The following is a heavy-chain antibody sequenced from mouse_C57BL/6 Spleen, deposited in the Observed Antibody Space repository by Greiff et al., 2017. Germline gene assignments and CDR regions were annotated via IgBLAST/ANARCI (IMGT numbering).Heavy chain of an antibody. V-gene: IGHV7-3*01. CDR3: ARYAREGFAY. J-gene: IGHJ3*01. CDR1: GFTFTDYY. Sequence: EVKLVESGGGLVQPGGSLSLSCAASGFTFTDYYMSWVRQPPGKALEWLGFIRSKANGYTTEYSASVKGRFTISRDNSQSILYLQMNALRAEDSATYYCARYAREGFAYWGQGTLVTVSA. CDR2: IRSKANGYTT.